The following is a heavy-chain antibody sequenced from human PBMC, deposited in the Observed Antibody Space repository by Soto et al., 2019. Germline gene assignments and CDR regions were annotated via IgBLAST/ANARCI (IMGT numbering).Heavy chain of an antibody. Sequence: QVQLAQSGAEVKKPGASVKVSCKASGYTFTAHYMHWVRQAPGQGLEWMGWINPNSGGTYHAQNFQGRVTMTRDTSTTTAYMELASLRSDDTAVYYCARGGGRGYNELDPWGHGTLVIVSS. CDR2: INPNSGGT. J-gene: IGHJ5*02. D-gene: IGHD5-12*01. CDR1: GYTFTAHY. V-gene: IGHV1-2*02. CDR3: ARGGGRGYNELDP.